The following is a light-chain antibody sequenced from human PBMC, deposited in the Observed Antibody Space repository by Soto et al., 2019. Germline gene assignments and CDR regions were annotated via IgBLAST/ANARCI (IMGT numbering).Light chain of an antibody. CDR3: CSYARSSTAV. CDR1: SSDVGSYNL. CDR2: EAT. J-gene: IGLJ3*02. Sequence: QSALTQPASVSGSPGQSITISCTGTSSDVGSYNLVSWYQQHPGKAPKLMIYEATKRPSGVSNRFSGSKSGNTASMTISGLQAEDEADYYCCSYARSSTAVFGGGTKLTVL. V-gene: IGLV2-23*01.